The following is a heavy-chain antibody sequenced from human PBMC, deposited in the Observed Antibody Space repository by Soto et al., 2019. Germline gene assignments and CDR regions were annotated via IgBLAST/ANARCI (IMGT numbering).Heavy chain of an antibody. V-gene: IGHV1-18*01. J-gene: IGHJ6*02. CDR3: ARDAGGHYDFWSGYLGRLRYYYGMDV. CDR1: GYTFTSYG. D-gene: IGHD3-3*01. CDR2: ISAYNGNT. Sequence: ASVKVSCKASGYTFTSYGISWVRQAPGQGIEGMGWISAYNGNTNYAQKLQGRVTMTTDPSTSTAYMELRSLRSDDTAVYYCARDAGGHYDFWSGYLGRLRYYYGMDVWGQGTTVTVSS.